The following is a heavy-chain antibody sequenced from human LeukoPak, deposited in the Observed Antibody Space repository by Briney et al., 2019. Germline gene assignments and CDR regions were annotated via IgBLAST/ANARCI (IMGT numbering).Heavy chain of an antibody. CDR1: GGSVSSGSYY. J-gene: IGHJ5*02. V-gene: IGHV4-61*01. CDR3: ARGLLLTAFYGSTTNWFDP. Sequence: PSETLSLTCTVSGGSVSSGSYYWSWIRRPPGKGLEWIGYVYYSGSTNYNPSLKSRVTISVDTSKNQFSLKLSSVTAADTAVYYCARGLLLTAFYGSTTNWFDPWGQGTLVTVSS. CDR2: VYYSGST. D-gene: IGHD1-26*01.